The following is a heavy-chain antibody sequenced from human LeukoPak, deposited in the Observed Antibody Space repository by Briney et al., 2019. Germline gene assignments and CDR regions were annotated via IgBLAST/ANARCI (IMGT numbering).Heavy chain of an antibody. Sequence: GASVKVSCKASGYTFTSYGISWVRQAPGQGLEWMGWISAYNGNTNYAQKLQGRVTMTTDTSTSTAYMELRSLRSDDTAVYYCARSYYYDSSGYYPPPLYDYYYYGMDVWGQGTTVTVSS. V-gene: IGHV1-18*01. CDR2: ISAYNGNT. D-gene: IGHD3-22*01. CDR3: ARSYYYDSSGYYPPPLYDYYYYGMDV. J-gene: IGHJ6*02. CDR1: GYTFTSYG.